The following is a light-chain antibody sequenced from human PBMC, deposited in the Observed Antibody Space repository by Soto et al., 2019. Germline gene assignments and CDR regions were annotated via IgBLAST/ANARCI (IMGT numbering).Light chain of an antibody. CDR1: ESVRDL. CDR2: SAS. CDR3: QQSYSSPT. V-gene: IGKV1-39*01. Sequence: DIQMTQSPSSLSASVGDRVTITCRASESVRDLLNWYQQKPGKAPILLLSSASILQSGVPARFSDSGSGTDFTLTISGLQPEDFATYFCQQSYSSPTFGAGTKVDLK. J-gene: IGKJ3*01.